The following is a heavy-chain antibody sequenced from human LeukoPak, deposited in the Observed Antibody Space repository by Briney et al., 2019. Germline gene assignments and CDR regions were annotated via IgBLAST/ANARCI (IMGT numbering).Heavy chain of an antibody. Sequence: SETLSLTCAVYGGSFSGYYWSWIRQPPGMGLEWIGEINHSGSTNYNPSLKSRVTISVDTSKNQFSLKLSSVTAADTAVYYCARGEPYYDYVWGSYRLSYYYFDYWGQGTLVTVSS. CDR3: ARGEPYYDYVWGSYRLSYYYFDY. CDR1: GGSFSGYY. D-gene: IGHD3-16*02. J-gene: IGHJ4*02. V-gene: IGHV4-34*01. CDR2: INHSGST.